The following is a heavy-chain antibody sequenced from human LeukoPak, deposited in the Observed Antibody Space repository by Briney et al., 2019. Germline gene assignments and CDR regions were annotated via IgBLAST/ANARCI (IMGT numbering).Heavy chain of an antibody. V-gene: IGHV4-34*01. J-gene: IGHJ4*02. CDR1: GGSFSGYY. CDR2: INHSGST. Sequence: SETLSLTCAVYGGSFSGYYWSWIRQPPGKGLEWIGEINHSGSTNYNPSLKSRVTISVDTSKNQFSLKLSSVTAADTAAYYCARGNGLGSVAVAGFYWGQGTLVTVSS. D-gene: IGHD6-19*01. CDR3: ARGNGLGSVAVAGFY.